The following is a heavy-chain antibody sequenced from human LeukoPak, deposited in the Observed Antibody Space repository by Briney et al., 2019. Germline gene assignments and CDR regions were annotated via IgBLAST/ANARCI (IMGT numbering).Heavy chain of an antibody. Sequence: SETLSLTCTVSGGSISSYFWSWIRQPPGKGLEWIGYIYYSGSTYYNPSLKSRVTISVDTSKNQFSLKLSSVTAADTAVYYCARGLLRAVTTTKLYYYYYYMDVWGKGTTVTVSS. CDR2: IYYSGST. D-gene: IGHD4-17*01. V-gene: IGHV4-59*12. CDR1: GGSISSYF. CDR3: ARGLLRAVTTTKLYYYYYYMDV. J-gene: IGHJ6*03.